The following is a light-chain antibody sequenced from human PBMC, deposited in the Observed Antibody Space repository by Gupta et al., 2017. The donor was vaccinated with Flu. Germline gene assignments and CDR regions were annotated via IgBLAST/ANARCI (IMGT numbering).Light chain of an antibody. CDR3: SSYTDSSTVV. Sequence: QSALTQPASVSGSPGQSITISCTGTSSDVGNYKYVSWYQQHPGKAPKLMIYEVSNRPSGVSNRCSGSKSDNTASLTISGLQAEDEGDYYCSSYTDSSTVVFGGGTKLTVL. V-gene: IGLV2-14*01. J-gene: IGLJ3*02. CDR1: SSDVGNYKY. CDR2: EVS.